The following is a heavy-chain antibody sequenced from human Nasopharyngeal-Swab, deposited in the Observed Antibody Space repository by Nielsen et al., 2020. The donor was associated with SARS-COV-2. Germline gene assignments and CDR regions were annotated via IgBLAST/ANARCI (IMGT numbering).Heavy chain of an antibody. J-gene: IGHJ6*02. CDR2: INAGNGNT. CDR3: ARDRGGYSYGFGYYYGMDV. V-gene: IGHV1-3*01. CDR1: GYTFTRYA. Sequence: ASVKVSCKASGYTFTRYAMHWVRQAPGQRLEWMGWINAGNGNTKYSQKFQGRVTITRDTYASTAYMELGSLRSEDTAVYYCARDRGGYSYGFGYYYGMDVWGQGTTVTVSS. D-gene: IGHD5-18*01.